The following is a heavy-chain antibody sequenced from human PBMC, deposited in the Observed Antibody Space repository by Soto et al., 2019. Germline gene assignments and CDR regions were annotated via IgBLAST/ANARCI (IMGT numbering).Heavy chain of an antibody. D-gene: IGHD4-17*01. CDR1: GGSISSGGYY. V-gene: IGHV4-31*03. Sequence: PSETLSLTCTVSGGSISSGGYYWSWIRQHPGKGLEWIGYIYYSGSTYYNPSLKSRVTISVDTSKNQFSLKLSSVTAADTAVYYCARGINGGPFDYWGQGTLLTLSS. CDR2: IYYSGST. J-gene: IGHJ4*02. CDR3: ARGINGGPFDY.